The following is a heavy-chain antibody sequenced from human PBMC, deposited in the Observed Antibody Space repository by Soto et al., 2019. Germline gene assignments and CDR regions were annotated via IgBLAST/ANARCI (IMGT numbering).Heavy chain of an antibody. CDR2: ISAYNGNT. CDR1: GYTFTSYG. J-gene: IGHJ6*02. D-gene: IGHD2-8*01. Sequence: GASVKVSCKASGYTFTSYGISWVRQAPGQGLEWMGWISAYNGNTNYAQKLQGRVTMTTDTSTSTAYMKLRSLRSDDTAVYYCARGVRYCTNGVCYPYYYYGMDVWGQGTTVTVSS. V-gene: IGHV1-18*01. CDR3: ARGVRYCTNGVCYPYYYYGMDV.